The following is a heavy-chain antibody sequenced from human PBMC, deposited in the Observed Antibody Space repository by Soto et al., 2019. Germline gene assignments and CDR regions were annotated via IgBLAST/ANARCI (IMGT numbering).Heavy chain of an antibody. D-gene: IGHD3-10*01. CDR1: GGSFSGYY. J-gene: IGHJ6*02. CDR2: INNSGST. V-gene: IGHV4-34*01. Sequence: ASETLSLTCAVYGGSFSGYYWSWIRQPPGKGLEWIGEINNSGSTNYNPSLKSRVTISVDTSKNQFSLSLNSVTAADTAVYYCARSSYYGSGSYSGMDVWGQGTTVTVSS. CDR3: ARSSYYGSGSYSGMDV.